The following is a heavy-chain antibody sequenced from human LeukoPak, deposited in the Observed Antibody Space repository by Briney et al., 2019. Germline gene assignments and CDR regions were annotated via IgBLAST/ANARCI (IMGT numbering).Heavy chain of an antibody. V-gene: IGHV4-34*01. D-gene: IGHD3-22*01. Sequence: SETLSLTCTVSGGSISSYYWSWIRQPPGKGLEWIGEINHSGSTNYNPSLKSRVTISVDTSKNQFSLKLSSVTAADTAVYYCASTIETYYYDSSGAPFDYWGQGTLVTVSS. CDR3: ASTIETYYYDSSGAPFDY. J-gene: IGHJ4*02. CDR2: INHSGST. CDR1: GGSISSYY.